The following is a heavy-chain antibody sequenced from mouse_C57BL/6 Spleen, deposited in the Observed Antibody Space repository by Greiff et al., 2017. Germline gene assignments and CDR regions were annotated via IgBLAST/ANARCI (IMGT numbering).Heavy chain of an antibody. CDR2: IWTGGGT. J-gene: IGHJ4*01. D-gene: IGHD1-1*01. V-gene: IGHV2-9-1*01. CDR3: ARNDYGSSYCAMDY. CDR1: GFSLTSYA. Sequence: VQLVESGPGLVAPSQSLSITCTVSGFSLTSYAISWVRQPPGKGLEWLGVIWTGGGTNYNSALKSRLSISKDNSKSQVFLKMNSLQTDDTARYYCARNDYGSSYCAMDYWGQGTSVTVSS.